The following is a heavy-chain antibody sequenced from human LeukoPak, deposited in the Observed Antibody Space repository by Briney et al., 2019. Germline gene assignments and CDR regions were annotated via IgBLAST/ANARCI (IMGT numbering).Heavy chain of an antibody. Sequence: GASVKVSCKASGGTFSSYAISWVRQAPGQGLEWMGRIIPILGIANYAQKFQGRVTITADKSTSTAYMELSSLRSEDTAVYYCARDPDSGYGTAGYWGQGTLVTVSS. CDR3: ARDPDSGYGTAGY. CDR1: GGTFSSYA. J-gene: IGHJ4*02. V-gene: IGHV1-69*04. D-gene: IGHD5-12*01. CDR2: IIPILGIA.